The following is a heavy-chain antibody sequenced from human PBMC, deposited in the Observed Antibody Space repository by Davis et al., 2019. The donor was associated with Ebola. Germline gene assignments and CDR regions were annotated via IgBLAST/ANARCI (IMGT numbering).Heavy chain of an antibody. J-gene: IGHJ6*02. CDR3: ARDRRWRYQLLSIRGHYYYGMDV. V-gene: IGHV3-74*01. CDR1: GFTFSSYE. Sequence: HTGGSLRLSCAASGFTFSSYEMNWVRQAPGKGLVWVSRINSDGSSTSYADSVKGRFTISRENAKNTLYLQMNSLRAEDTAVYYCARDRRWRYQLLSIRGHYYYGMDVWGQGTTVTVSS. D-gene: IGHD2-2*01. CDR2: INSDGSST.